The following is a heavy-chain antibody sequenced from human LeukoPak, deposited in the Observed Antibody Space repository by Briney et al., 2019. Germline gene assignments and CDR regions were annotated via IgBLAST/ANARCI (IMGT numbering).Heavy chain of an antibody. D-gene: IGHD4-23*01. CDR3: ARRSRRWSYFDY. J-gene: IGHJ4*02. Sequence: SETLSLTCTVSGGSISSYYWSWIRQPPGKGLEWIGYIYYSGSTNYNPSLKSRVTISVDTSKNQFSLKLSSVTAADTAVYYCARRSRRWSYFDYWGQGTLVTVSS. CDR1: GGSISSYY. V-gene: IGHV4-59*01. CDR2: IYYSGST.